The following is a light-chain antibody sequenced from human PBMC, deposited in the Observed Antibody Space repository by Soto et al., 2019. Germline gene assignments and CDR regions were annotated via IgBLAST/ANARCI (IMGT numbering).Light chain of an antibody. CDR3: SSYTSSSTLV. J-gene: IGLJ2*01. CDR1: SSDVGSYNY. CDR2: EVS. Sequence: QLVLTQPASVSGSPGQSITISCTGTSSDVGSYNYVSWYQQHPGKAPKLIIYEVSNRPSGVSNRFSGSKSGNTASLTISGLQAEDEADYYCSSYTSSSTLVFGGGTKVTVL. V-gene: IGLV2-14*01.